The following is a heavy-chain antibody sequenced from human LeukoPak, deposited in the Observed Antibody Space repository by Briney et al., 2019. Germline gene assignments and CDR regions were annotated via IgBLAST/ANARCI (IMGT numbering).Heavy chain of an antibody. D-gene: IGHD2-2*01. CDR2: IYYSGTT. J-gene: IGHJ5*02. CDR1: GDSINDYY. CDR3: ARRFCSSAGCDRTFNYLYR. Sequence: SETLSLTCTVSGDSINDYYWTWIRQPPGERLEWIGYIYYSGTTTYNPSLRSRVTISLDTSKNQFSLKFSSVTAADTAVYYCARRFCSSAGCDRTFNYLYRCGQGTLVSDSP. V-gene: IGHV4-59*01.